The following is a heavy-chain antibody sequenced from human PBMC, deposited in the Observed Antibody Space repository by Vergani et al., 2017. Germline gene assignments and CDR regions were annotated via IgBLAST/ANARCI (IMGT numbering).Heavy chain of an antibody. CDR3: ARGRGDGYNYDYFDY. D-gene: IGHD5-24*01. V-gene: IGHV3-66*02. CDR1: GFTVSSNY. CDR2: IYSGGST. J-gene: IGHJ4*02. Sequence: EVQLVESGGGLVQPGGSLRLSCAASGFTVSSNYMSWVRQAPGKGLEWVSVIYSGGSTYYADSVNGRFTISRDNSKNTLYLQMNSLRAEDTAVYYCARGRGDGYNYDYFDYWGQGTLVTVSS.